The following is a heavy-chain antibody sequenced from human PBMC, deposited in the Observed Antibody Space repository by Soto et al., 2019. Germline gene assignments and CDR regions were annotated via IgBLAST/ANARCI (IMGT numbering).Heavy chain of an antibody. D-gene: IGHD2-15*01. CDR1: GYTFITYN. V-gene: IGHV1-46*01. J-gene: IGHJ5*02. Sequence: QVQLVQSGAEVKKPGASVRVSCKASGYTFITYNMQWVRQAPGQGLEWMGIINPRGGSTTYAQRFQGGINMTTDTSTSTVHMELSSLRSEDSAIYYCARDYCSRGTCYFYPWGQGTLVTVSS. CDR2: INPRGGST. CDR3: ARDYCSRGTCYFYP.